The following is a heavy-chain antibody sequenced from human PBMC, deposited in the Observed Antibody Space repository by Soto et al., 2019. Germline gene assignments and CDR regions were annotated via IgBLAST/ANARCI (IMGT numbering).Heavy chain of an antibody. CDR2: INPNSGGT. J-gene: IGHJ6*02. CDR1: GYTFTGYY. D-gene: IGHD4-17*01. V-gene: IGHV1-2*04. CDR3: ARSSLYGDYEYYYYGMDV. Sequence: ASVKVSCKASGYTFTGYYMHWVLQAPGQGLEWMGWINPNSGGTNYAQKFQGWVTMTRDTSISTAYMELSRLRSDDTAVYYCARSSLYGDYEYYYYGMDVWGQGTTVTVSS.